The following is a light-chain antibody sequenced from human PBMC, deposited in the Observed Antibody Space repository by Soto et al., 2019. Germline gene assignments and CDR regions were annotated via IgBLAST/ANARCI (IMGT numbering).Light chain of an antibody. CDR3: HHYET. V-gene: IGKV3-20*01. CDR2: GAS. CDR1: QSVSRSY. J-gene: IGKJ1*01. Sequence: EIVLTQSPGTLSLSPGDRATLSCRASQSVSRSYLGWYQQKPGQAPRLLMYGASIRAAGVPDRFSGSGSGTEFTLTISRLEPEDFTVYYCHHYETCVQGTKVDIK.